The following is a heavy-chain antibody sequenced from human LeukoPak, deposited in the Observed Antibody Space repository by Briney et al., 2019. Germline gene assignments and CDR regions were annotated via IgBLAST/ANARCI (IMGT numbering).Heavy chain of an antibody. Sequence: GGSLRLSCAASGFTFSSYWMHWVRQAPGKGLVWVSRINADGSSTSYADSVKGRFTISRDNAKNTLYLQMNSLRAEDTAVYYCARDSGYGDYEAKFKLDYWGQGTLVTVSS. J-gene: IGHJ4*02. CDR3: ARDSGYGDYEAKFKLDY. CDR2: INADGSST. CDR1: GFTFSSYW. D-gene: IGHD4-17*01. V-gene: IGHV3-74*01.